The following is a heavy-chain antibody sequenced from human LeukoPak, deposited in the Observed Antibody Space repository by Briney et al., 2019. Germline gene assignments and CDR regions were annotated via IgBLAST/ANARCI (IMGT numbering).Heavy chain of an antibody. CDR3: ARDHSSSWYEVRVRFFDY. V-gene: IGHV1-2*02. CDR2: INPNSGGT. Sequence: ASVKVSCKASGYTFTGYYMHWVRQAPGQGLEWMGWINPNSGGTNYAQKFQGRVTMTRDTSISTAYMELSRLRSDDTAVYYCARDHSSSWYEVRVRFFDYWGQGTLVTVSS. D-gene: IGHD6-13*01. CDR1: GYTFTGYY. J-gene: IGHJ4*02.